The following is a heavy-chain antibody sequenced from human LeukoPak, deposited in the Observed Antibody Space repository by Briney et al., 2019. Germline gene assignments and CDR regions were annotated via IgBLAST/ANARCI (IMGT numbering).Heavy chain of an antibody. J-gene: IGHJ3*02. CDR1: GYTFTDYY. CDR2: INPNTGGT. Sequence: ASVKDSCKASGYTFTDYYMHWVRQAPGQGLEWVGWINPNTGGTNYAQIFQGRVTMTRDTSISTAYMELTGLRSDDTAVYFCARKGGPRVNAFDIWGQGTMVTVSS. D-gene: IGHD1-14*01. V-gene: IGHV1-2*02. CDR3: ARKGGPRVNAFDI.